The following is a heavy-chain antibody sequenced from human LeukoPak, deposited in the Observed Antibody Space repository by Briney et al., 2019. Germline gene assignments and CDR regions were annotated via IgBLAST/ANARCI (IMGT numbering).Heavy chain of an antibody. CDR2: IYHSGST. V-gene: IGHV4-30-2*01. CDR1: GGSISSGGYY. CDR3: ARGYCSSTSCLVFDY. D-gene: IGHD2-2*01. Sequence: SSQTLSLTLTVSGGSISSGGYYWSWIRQPPGKGLEWIGYIYHSGSTYYNPSLKSRVTISVDRSKNQFSLKLSSVTAADTAVYYCARGYCSSTSCLVFDYWGQGTLVTVSS. J-gene: IGHJ4*02.